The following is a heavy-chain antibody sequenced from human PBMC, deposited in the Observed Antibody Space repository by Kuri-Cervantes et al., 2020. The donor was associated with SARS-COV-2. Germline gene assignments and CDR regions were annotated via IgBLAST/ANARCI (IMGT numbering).Heavy chain of an antibody. J-gene: IGHJ4*02. CDR3: ARSSGAFNC. CDR2: IESDGSST. V-gene: IGHV3-74*01. Sequence: GSLKISCAASGFTFSRYSMHWVRQAPGKGLVWVSRIESDGSSTTYADSVKGRFTISRDNAKNTLYLQMNSLRAEDTAVYYCARSSGAFNCWGQGTLVTVSS. D-gene: IGHD1-26*01. CDR1: GFTFSRYS.